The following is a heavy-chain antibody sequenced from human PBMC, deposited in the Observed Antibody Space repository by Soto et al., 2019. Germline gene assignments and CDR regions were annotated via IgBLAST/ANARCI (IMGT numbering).Heavy chain of an antibody. J-gene: IGHJ6*03. CDR3: ARDTPQALYYYYMDV. V-gene: IGHV3-33*01. CDR1: GFTFSSYG. Sequence: PGGALRLSCAASGFTFSSYGMHWVRQAPGKGLEWVAVIWYDGSNKYYADTVKGRFTISRDNSKNTLYLQMNSLRAEDTAVYYCARDTPQALYYYYMDVWGKGTTVTVSS. CDR2: IWYDGSNK.